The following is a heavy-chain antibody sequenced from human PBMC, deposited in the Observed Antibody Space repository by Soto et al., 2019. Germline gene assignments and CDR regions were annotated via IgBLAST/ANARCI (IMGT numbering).Heavy chain of an antibody. D-gene: IGHD2-8*01. CDR2: ISWDGGTT. V-gene: IGHV3-43*01. CDR1: GFTFDDYT. Sequence: PGGSLRLSCAASGFTFDDYTMHWVRQAPGKGLEWVSLISWDGGTTYYADSVKGRFTISRDNSRNSLYLQMNSLRSEDTALYYCAKDWEGMVYATSFDYWGQGTLVTVSS. J-gene: IGHJ4*02. CDR3: AKDWEGMVYATSFDY.